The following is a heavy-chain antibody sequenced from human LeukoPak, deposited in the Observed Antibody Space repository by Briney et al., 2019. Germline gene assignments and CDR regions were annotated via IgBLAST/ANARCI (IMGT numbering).Heavy chain of an antibody. CDR2: FSSSGST. CDR3: ARVFCSGGSCYWTGSPGGDAFDI. D-gene: IGHD2-15*01. V-gene: IGHV4-4*07. Sequence: SETLSLTCSVSGDSITYFYWSWIRQAAGKGLEWIGRFSSSGSTDYNASLKSRVTMSVDTSKNQLSLKVISVTAADTAVYYCARVFCSGGSCYWTGSPGGDAFDIWGQGTMVTVSS. CDR1: GDSITYFY. J-gene: IGHJ3*02.